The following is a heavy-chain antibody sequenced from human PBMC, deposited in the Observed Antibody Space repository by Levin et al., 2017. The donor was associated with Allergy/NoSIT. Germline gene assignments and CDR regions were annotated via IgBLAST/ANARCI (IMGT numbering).Heavy chain of an antibody. V-gene: IGHV3-7*03. J-gene: IGHJ1*01. D-gene: IGHD6-19*01. Sequence: GGSLRLSCAASGFTFSSCWMTWVRQAPGKGLEWVANIKEDGSQKYYADSVKGRFTISRDNANNSLYLQMNYLGVDDTAVYHCARDTTLAGEDWGQGTLVTVSS. CDR2: IKEDGSQK. CDR1: GFTFSSCW. CDR3: ARDTTLAGED.